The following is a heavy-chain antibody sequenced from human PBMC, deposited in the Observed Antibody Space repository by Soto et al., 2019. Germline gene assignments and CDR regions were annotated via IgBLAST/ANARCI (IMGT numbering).Heavy chain of an antibody. CDR3: AKSYDSSGYYYVEAFDI. V-gene: IGHV3-23*01. CDR2: ISGSGGST. Sequence: PGGSLRLSCAASGFTFSSYAMSWVRQAPGKGLEWVSAISGSGGSTYYADSVKGRFTISRDNSKNTLYLQMNSLRAEGTAVYYCAKSYDSSGYYYVEAFDIWGQGTMVTVSS. CDR1: GFTFSSYA. D-gene: IGHD3-22*01. J-gene: IGHJ3*02.